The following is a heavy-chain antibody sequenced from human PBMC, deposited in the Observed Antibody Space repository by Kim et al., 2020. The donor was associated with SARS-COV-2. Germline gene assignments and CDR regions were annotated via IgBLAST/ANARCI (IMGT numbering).Heavy chain of an antibody. CDR1: GGSIDSSNYF. J-gene: IGHJ3*02. CDR3: TGSTYNIYAFDM. Sequence: SETLSLTCTVSGGSIDSSNYFRGWIRQPPGKGLEWIGSIYYNWNTYYNPSLKSRVTVSADTSKNQFSLMLSSVTAADTAVYFCTGSTYNIYAFDMWGQGTLVNVSS. D-gene: IGHD1-1*01. CDR2: IYYNWNT. V-gene: IGHV4-39*01.